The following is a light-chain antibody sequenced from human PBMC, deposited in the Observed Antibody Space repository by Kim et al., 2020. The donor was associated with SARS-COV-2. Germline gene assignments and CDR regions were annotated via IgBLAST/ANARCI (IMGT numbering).Light chain of an antibody. V-gene: IGKV1-27*01. Sequence: AFVGDIFTIPCRSSQGINNYLAWYQQNPGKVPNLLIYPASTLQSGVPSRFGGSGSGTDFTLTINSLQPEDVATYYCQQTSRAPRTFGQGTKVDIK. CDR2: PAS. J-gene: IGKJ1*01. CDR3: QQTSRAPRT. CDR1: QGINNY.